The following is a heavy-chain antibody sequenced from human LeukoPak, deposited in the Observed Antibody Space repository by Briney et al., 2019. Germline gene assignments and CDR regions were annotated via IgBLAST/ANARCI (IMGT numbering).Heavy chain of an antibody. CDR2: IIPIFGTA. J-gene: IGHJ6*02. V-gene: IGHV1-69*13. Sequence: SVKVSCKASGGTFSSYAISWVRQAPGQGLEWMGGIIPIFGTANYAQKFQGRVTITADESTSTAYMELSSLRSEDTAVYYCANVLSLRFLEWLSSLHHPMDMDVWGQGTTVTVSS. CDR3: ANVLSLRFLEWLSSLHHPMDMDV. D-gene: IGHD3-3*01. CDR1: GGTFSSYA.